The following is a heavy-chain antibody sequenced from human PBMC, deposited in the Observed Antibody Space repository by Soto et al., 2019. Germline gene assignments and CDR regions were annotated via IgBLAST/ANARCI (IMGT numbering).Heavy chain of an antibody. Sequence: VASVKVSCKASGGTFSSYAISWVRQAPGQGLEWMGGIIPIFGTANYAQKFQGRVTITADESTSTAYMELSSLRSEDTAVYYCGRSWYYYYGMDVWGQGTTVTVSS. CDR3: GRSWYYYYGMDV. CDR2: IIPIFGTA. J-gene: IGHJ6*02. D-gene: IGHD6-13*01. V-gene: IGHV1-69*13. CDR1: GGTFSSYA.